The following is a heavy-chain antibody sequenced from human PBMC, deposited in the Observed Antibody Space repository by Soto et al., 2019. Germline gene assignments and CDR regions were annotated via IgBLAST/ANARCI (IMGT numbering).Heavy chain of an antibody. J-gene: IGHJ3*02. CDR2: INHSGGT. CDR1: GGSFSGYS. CDR3: ARGRGYCSGGSCYPNAFDI. D-gene: IGHD2-15*01. V-gene: IGHV4-34*01. Sequence: SETLSLTFDVYGGSFSGYSWSWIRQPPGKGLEWIGEINHSGGTNYNPSLKSRVNISVDTSKNQFSLRLSSVTAAATAVYYCARGRGYCSGGSCYPNAFDIWGQGTVVT.